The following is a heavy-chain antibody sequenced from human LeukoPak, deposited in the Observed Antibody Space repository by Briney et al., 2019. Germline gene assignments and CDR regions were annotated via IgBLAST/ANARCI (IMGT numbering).Heavy chain of an antibody. V-gene: IGHV3-21*06. J-gene: IGHJ6*03. CDR3: ARIAYADEGMDV. Sequence: GGSLRLSCAASGFTFSSYSMNWVRQAPGKGLEWVSSISSSSSYIYYADSVKGRFTISRDNAKNSEYLQMSSLRAEETAVYYCARIAYADEGMDVWGKGTTVTVSS. D-gene: IGHD2-21*01. CDR1: GFTFSSYS. CDR2: ISSSSSYI.